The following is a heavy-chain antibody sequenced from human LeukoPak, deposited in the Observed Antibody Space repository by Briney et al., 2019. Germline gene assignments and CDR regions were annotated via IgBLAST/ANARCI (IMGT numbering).Heavy chain of an antibody. D-gene: IGHD2-15*01. CDR2: IKQDGSDT. Sequence: GGSLRLSCAASGFTFSNYWMTWVRQAPGKGLEWVANIKQDGSDTYYVDSVKGRFTISRDNAKNSLYLQMNSLRAEDTAVYYCVRSPFSSGYWGQGTLVSVSS. J-gene: IGHJ4*02. V-gene: IGHV3-7*03. CDR1: GFTFSNYW. CDR3: VRSPFSSGY.